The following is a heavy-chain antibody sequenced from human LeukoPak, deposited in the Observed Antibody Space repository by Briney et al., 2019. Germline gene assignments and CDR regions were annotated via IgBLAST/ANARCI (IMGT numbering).Heavy chain of an antibody. CDR3: AKEPRVATIEIFDY. CDR2: ISGGGAVT. Sequence: GGSPRLFCAASGFTFSSYATSWVRQAPGKGLEWVSSISGGGAVTYYADSVKGWFTISRDNSKNTVYLQMNSLRAEDTAVYYCAKEPRVATIEIFDYWGQGTLVTVSS. D-gene: IGHD5-12*01. CDR1: GFTFSSYA. V-gene: IGHV3-23*01. J-gene: IGHJ4*02.